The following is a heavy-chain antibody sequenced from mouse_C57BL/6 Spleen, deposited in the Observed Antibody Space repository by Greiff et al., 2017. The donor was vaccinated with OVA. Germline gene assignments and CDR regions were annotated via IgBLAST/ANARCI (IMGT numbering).Heavy chain of an antibody. Sequence: VKLMESGAELVRPGASVTLSCKASGYTFTDYEMHWVKQTPVHGLEWIGAIDPETGGTAYNQKFKGKAILTADKSSSTAYMELRSLTSEDSAVYYCTRIPYDYLAWFAYWGQGTLVTVSA. CDR3: TRIPYDYLAWFAY. CDR2: IDPETGGT. J-gene: IGHJ3*01. CDR1: GYTFTDYE. D-gene: IGHD2-4*01. V-gene: IGHV1-15*01.